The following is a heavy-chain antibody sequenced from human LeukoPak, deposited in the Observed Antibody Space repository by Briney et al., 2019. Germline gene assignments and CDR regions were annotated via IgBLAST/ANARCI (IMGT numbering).Heavy chain of an antibody. CDR1: GGSITSYY. D-gene: IGHD4-11*01. V-gene: IGHV4-59*01. J-gene: IGHJ4*02. CDR2: IYNCGST. Sequence: SETLSLTCTVSGGSITSYYWSWIRQPPGKGPEWIGYIYNCGSTNYNPSLKSRVTISVDTSKNQFSLKLSSVTAADTAVYYCARLYSSSLGRVFDYWGQGTLVTVSS. CDR3: ARLYSSSLGRVFDY.